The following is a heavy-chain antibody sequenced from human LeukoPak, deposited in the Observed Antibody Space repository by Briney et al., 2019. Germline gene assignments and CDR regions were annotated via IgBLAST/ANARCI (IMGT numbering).Heavy chain of an antibody. Sequence: SETLSLTCPVSGVSISSGVYYWSWIRQHPGKGLEWIGYIYYSGSTYYNPSLKSRVTISVDTSKNQFSLKLSSVTAADTAVYYCARGVRWLQLSYFDYWGQGTLVTVSS. V-gene: IGHV4-31*03. CDR3: ARGVRWLQLSYFDY. CDR1: GVSISSGVYY. CDR2: IYYSGST. D-gene: IGHD5-24*01. J-gene: IGHJ4*02.